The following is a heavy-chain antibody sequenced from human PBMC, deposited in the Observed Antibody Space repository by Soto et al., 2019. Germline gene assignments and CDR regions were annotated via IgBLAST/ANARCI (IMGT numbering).Heavy chain of an antibody. D-gene: IGHD4-4*01. CDR1: GYSFTSYW. Sequence: GESLKISCKGSGYSFTSYWIGWVRQMPGKGLEWMGIIYPGDSDTRYSPSFQGQVTISADKSISTAYLQWSSLKASDTAMYYFARRTGSNYEGGYYYYYGMDVWGQGTTVTVSS. CDR3: ARRTGSNYEGGYYYYYGMDV. J-gene: IGHJ6*02. V-gene: IGHV5-51*01. CDR2: IYPGDSDT.